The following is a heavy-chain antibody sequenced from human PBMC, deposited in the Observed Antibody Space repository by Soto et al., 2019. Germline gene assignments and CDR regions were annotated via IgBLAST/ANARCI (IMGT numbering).Heavy chain of an antibody. CDR2: MNPDNGNT. V-gene: IGHV1-8*01. CDR3: ARGPRESGEWLLFDY. D-gene: IGHD3-3*01. Sequence: QVQLVQSGADVKKPGASVKVSCKASGYTFSTYEINWVRRAAGQGLEWMGRMNPDNGNTGDAQKFQDRVTMTRNTSISTAYMELSSLRSDDTAVYYCARGPRESGEWLLFDYWGQGALVTVSS. J-gene: IGHJ4*02. CDR1: GYTFSTYE.